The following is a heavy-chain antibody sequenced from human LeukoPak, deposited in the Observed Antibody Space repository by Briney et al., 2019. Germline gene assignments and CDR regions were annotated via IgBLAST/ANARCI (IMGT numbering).Heavy chain of an antibody. D-gene: IGHD3-16*01. Sequence: PSETLSLTCAVYGGSFSGYYWSWIRQPPGKGLEWIGYIYYSGSTNYNPSLKSRVTISVDTSKDQSSLKLSSVTAADTAVYYCASLRPGGSAIDYWGQGTLVTVSS. CDR2: IYYSGST. CDR3: ASLRPGGSAIDY. V-gene: IGHV4-59*01. J-gene: IGHJ4*02. CDR1: GGSFSGYY.